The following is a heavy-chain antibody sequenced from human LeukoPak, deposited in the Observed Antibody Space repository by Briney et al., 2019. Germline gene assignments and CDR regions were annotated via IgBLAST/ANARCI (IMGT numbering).Heavy chain of an antibody. D-gene: IGHD1-26*01. CDR2: IIPIFGTA. CDR1: GGTFSSYA. CDR3: ARGEGGSYDFNWFDP. Sequence: GSSVKVSCKASGGTFSSYAISWERQAPGQGLEWMGGIIPIFGTANYAQKFQGRVTITTDESTSTAYMELSSLRSEDTAVYYCARGEGGSYDFNWFDPWGQGTLVTVSS. J-gene: IGHJ5*02. V-gene: IGHV1-69*05.